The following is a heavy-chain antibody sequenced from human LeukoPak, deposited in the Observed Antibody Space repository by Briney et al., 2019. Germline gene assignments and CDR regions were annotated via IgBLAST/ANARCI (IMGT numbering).Heavy chain of an antibody. J-gene: IGHJ4*02. CDR1: GLTFSSHW. D-gene: IGHD3-22*01. CDR3: AGEDSSGYYFDY. Sequence: QPGGSLRLSCAASGLTFSSHWMHWVRHAPGKGLVWVSRITNDGSSTTYADSVKGRFTISRDNAKNMLYLQVNSLRAEDTAVYYCAGEDSSGYYFDYWGQGTLVTVSS. CDR2: ITNDGSST. V-gene: IGHV3-74*01.